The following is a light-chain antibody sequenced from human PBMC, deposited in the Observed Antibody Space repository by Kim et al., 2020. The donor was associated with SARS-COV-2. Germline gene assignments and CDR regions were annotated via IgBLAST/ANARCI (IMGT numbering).Light chain of an antibody. CDR1: SSNIGSNY. Sequence: QSVLTQPPSASGTPGQRVTISCSGSSSNIGSNYVYWYQQLPGMAPKLLIHSNNQRPSGVPDRFSGSKSGTSASLAISGLRSEDEADYYCAAWDDSLSGYVFGTGTKLTVL. J-gene: IGLJ1*01. V-gene: IGLV1-47*02. CDR3: AAWDDSLSGYV. CDR2: SNN.